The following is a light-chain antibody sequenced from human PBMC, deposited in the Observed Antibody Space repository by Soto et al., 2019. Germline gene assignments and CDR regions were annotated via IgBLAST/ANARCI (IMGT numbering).Light chain of an antibody. CDR3: QQYNSYPWT. V-gene: IGKV1-5*01. CDR1: QSISSW. Sequence: DIQMTQSLSTLSASVGDRVTITCRASQSISSWLAWYQQKPGKAPKLLIYDASSLESGVPSRFSGSGSGTEFTLTISSLQPDDFATYYCQQYNSYPWTFGQGTKVDIK. CDR2: DAS. J-gene: IGKJ1*01.